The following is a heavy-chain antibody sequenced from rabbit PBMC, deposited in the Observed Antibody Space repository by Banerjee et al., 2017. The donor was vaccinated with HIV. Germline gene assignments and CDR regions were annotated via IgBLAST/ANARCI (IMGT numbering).Heavy chain of an antibody. CDR1: GFDFSSSYY. Sequence: QEQLVESGGGLVQPGGSLTLSCKASGFDFSSSYYMCWVRQAPGKGLEWIGCIDVAGSRTTWYASWAKGRSTISKTSSTTATLQMTSLTAADTATYFCARDLDDVIGWNFGWWGPGTLVTVS. V-gene: IGHV1S45*01. J-gene: IGHJ4*01. D-gene: IGHD4-1*01. CDR3: ARDLDDVIGWNFGW. CDR2: IDVAGSRTT.